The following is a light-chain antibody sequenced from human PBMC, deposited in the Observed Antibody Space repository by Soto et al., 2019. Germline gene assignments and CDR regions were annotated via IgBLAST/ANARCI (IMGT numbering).Light chain of an antibody. CDR3: ASYTRTTTLV. CDR1: ISDIGGYNF. V-gene: IGLV2-14*01. J-gene: IGLJ2*01. CDR2: DVN. Sequence: SVLTQPASVSGSPGQSITISCTGTISDIGGYNFISWYQHHPGKAPKLVIYDVNNRPSGLSYRFSGSKSGNTASLTISGLQAEDEAEYYCASYTRTTTLVFGGGTELTVL.